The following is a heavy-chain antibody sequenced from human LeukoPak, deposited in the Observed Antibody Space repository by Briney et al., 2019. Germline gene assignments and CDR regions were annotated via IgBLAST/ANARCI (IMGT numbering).Heavy chain of an antibody. CDR1: GYTFTGYY. CDR3: ARGVLLWFGISDAFDI. Sequence: GASVKVSCKASGYTFTGYYMHWVRQAPGQGLEWMGWINPNSGGTNYAQKFQGRVTMTRDTSISTAYTELSRLRSDDTAVYYCARGVLLWFGISDAFDIWGQGTMVTVSS. J-gene: IGHJ3*02. CDR2: INPNSGGT. D-gene: IGHD3-10*01. V-gene: IGHV1-2*02.